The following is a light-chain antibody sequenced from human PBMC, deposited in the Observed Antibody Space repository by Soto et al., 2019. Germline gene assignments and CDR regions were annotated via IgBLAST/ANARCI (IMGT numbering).Light chain of an antibody. CDR3: QQYNNWPPT. CDR2: DAS. CDR1: QSVRSN. J-gene: IGKJ5*01. V-gene: IGKV3-15*01. Sequence: EIVMTQSPATLSVSLVERATLSCRASQSVRSNLAWYQQKPGQAPRLLIYDASTRAPGIPARFSGSGSGTELTLTISSLQSDDFAVYHCQQYNNWPPTFGHGTRLEIK.